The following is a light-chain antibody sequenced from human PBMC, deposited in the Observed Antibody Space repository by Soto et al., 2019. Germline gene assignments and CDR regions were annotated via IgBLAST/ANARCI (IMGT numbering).Light chain of an antibody. CDR1: SSDVGSYNL. J-gene: IGLJ2*01. Sequence: QAVVTQPASVSGSPGQSITISCTGTSSDVGSYNLVSWYQQHPRKAPKLMIYEGSKRPSGVSNRFSGSKSGNTASLTISGLQAEDEADYYCCSYAGSSTLVFGGGTKLTVL. V-gene: IGLV2-23*01. CDR3: CSYAGSSTLV. CDR2: EGS.